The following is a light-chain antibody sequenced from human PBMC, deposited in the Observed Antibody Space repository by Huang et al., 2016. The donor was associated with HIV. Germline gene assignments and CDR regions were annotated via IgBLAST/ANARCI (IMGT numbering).Light chain of an antibody. CDR1: QSISSY. J-gene: IGKJ5*01. Sequence: DIKMTQSPSSLSASVGDRVTITCRASQSISSYLNWYQQKPGKAPKLLISAASSLQSGVPSSFSGSGSGTDFTLTISSLQPEDFATYYCQQSYSTLITFGQGTRLEIK. CDR3: QQSYSTLIT. V-gene: IGKV1-39*01. CDR2: AAS.